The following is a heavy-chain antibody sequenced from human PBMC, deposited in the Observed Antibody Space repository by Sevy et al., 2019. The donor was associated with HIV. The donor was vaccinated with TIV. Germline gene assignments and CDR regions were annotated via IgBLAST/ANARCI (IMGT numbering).Heavy chain of an antibody. Sequence: SETLSLTCAVYGGSFSGYYWSWIRQPPGKGLEWIGEINHSGSTNYNPSLKSRVTISVDTSKNQFSLKLSSVTAADTAVYYCARGRGSLDTAMVTAGANGSPFDYWGQGTLVTVSS. V-gene: IGHV4-34*01. D-gene: IGHD5-18*01. J-gene: IGHJ4*02. CDR3: ARGRGSLDTAMVTAGANGSPFDY. CDR1: GGSFSGYY. CDR2: INHSGST.